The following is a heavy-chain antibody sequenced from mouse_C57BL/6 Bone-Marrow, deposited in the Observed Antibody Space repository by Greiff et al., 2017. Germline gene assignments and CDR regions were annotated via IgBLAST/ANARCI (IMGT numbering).Heavy chain of an antibody. V-gene: IGHV5-9-1*02. D-gene: IGHD1-1*01. J-gene: IGHJ2*01. CDR2: ISSGGDYI. CDR1: GFTFSSYA. Sequence: EVKLVESGEGLVKPGGSLKLSCAASGFTFSSYAMSWVRQTPEKRLEWVAYISSGGDYIYYADTVKGRFTISRDNARNTLYLQMSSLKSEDTAMYYCTRGHYGSSFDYWGQGTTLTGSS. CDR3: TRGHYGSSFDY.